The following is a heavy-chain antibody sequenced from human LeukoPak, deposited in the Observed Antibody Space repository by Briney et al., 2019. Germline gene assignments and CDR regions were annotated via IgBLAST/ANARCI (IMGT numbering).Heavy chain of an antibody. CDR3: ARARTATDEIDY. CDR2: IYYSGST. V-gene: IGHV4-59*01. J-gene: IGHJ4*02. D-gene: IGHD2-15*01. Sequence: SETLSLTCTVSGGSISTYYWSWVRQPAGKGLEWIGYIYYSGSTNYNPSLKSRVTISVDTSKNQFSLKLSSVTAADTAVYYCARARTATDEIDYWGQGTLVTVSS. CDR1: GGSISTYY.